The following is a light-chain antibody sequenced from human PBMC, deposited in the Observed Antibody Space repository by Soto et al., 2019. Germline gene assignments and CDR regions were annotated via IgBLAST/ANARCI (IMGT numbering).Light chain of an antibody. CDR2: AAS. CDR3: LQDINYPWT. J-gene: IGKJ1*01. Sequence: AIQMTQSPSSLSASVGDRVTISCRASQGISNYLAWYQQKPGKAPKLLIYAASRLESGVPSRFSGSRSGTDFTLAISSLQPEDSATYYCLQDINYPWTFGQGTKVDIK. CDR1: QGISNY. V-gene: IGKV1-6*01.